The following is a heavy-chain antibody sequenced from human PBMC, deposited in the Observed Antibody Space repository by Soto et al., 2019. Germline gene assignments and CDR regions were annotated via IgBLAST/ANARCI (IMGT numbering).Heavy chain of an antibody. CDR3: ARRLLLWWFDP. J-gene: IGHJ5*02. V-gene: IGHV4-34*01. Sequence: SETLSLTCAVYGGSFSGYYWSWIRQPPGKGLEWIGEINHSGSTNYNPSLKSRVTISVDTSKNQFSLKLSSVTAADTAVYYCARRLLLWWFDPWGQGPLVTVSS. CDR1: GGSFSGYY. D-gene: IGHD2-21*01. CDR2: INHSGST.